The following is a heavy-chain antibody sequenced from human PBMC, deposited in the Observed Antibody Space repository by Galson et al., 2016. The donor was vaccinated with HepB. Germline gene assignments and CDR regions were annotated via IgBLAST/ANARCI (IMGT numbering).Heavy chain of an antibody. Sequence: SVKASCKASGYTFTSYGFSWVRQAPGQGLEWIGWSSAYNGNINYAQKFQGRVPMTTDTCTSTAYMELRSLRSDDTAVYYCARRSGWTNDAFDIWGQGTMVTVSS. V-gene: IGHV1-18*01. CDR2: SSAYNGNI. CDR3: ARRSGWTNDAFDI. J-gene: IGHJ3*02. CDR1: GYTFTSYG. D-gene: IGHD6-19*01.